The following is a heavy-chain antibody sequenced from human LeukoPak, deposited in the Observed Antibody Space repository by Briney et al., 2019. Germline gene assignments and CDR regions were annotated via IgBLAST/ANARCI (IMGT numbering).Heavy chain of an antibody. D-gene: IGHD3-10*01. CDR1: GGSFSGYY. Sequence: SETLSLTCAVYGGSFSGYYWSWIRQPPGKGLEWIGEINHSGSTNYNPSLKSRVTISVDTSKNQFSLNLSSVTAADTAVYYCARVSLWAFDIWGQGTMVTVSS. J-gene: IGHJ3*02. CDR3: ARVSLWAFDI. CDR2: INHSGST. V-gene: IGHV4-34*01.